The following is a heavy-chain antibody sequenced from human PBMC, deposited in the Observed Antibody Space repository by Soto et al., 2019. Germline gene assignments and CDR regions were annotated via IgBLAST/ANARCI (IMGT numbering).Heavy chain of an antibody. V-gene: IGHV4-39*01. D-gene: IGHD1-1*01. Sequence: QLQLQESGPGLAKPSETLSLTCTVSGGSISTSNYYWGWIRQPPGKGLEWLGNIYYSGSTYYNPSLKSRVTISVDTSKKQFSLKVSSVTAADTAVYYCAREHKNSYYYYGMDVWGQGTTVTVSS. CDR3: AREHKNSYYYYGMDV. J-gene: IGHJ6*02. CDR1: GGSISTSNYY. CDR2: IYYSGST.